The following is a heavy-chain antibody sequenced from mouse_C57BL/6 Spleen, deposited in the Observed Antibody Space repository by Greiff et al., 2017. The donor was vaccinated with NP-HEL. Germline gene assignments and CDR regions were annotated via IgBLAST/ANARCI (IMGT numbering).Heavy chain of an antibody. J-gene: IGHJ2*01. Sequence: EVMLVESGGGLVKPGGSLKLSCAASGFTFSSYAMSWVRQTPEKRLEWVATISDGGSYTYYPDNVKGRFTISRDNAKNNLYLQMSHLKSEDTAMYYCASSITTVVPYYFDYWGQGTTLTVSS. CDR1: GFTFSSYA. CDR3: ASSITTVVPYYFDY. V-gene: IGHV5-4*03. D-gene: IGHD1-1*01. CDR2: ISDGGSYT.